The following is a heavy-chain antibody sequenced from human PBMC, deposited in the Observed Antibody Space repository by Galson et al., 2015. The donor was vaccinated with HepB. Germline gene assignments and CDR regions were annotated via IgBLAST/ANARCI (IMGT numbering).Heavy chain of an antibody. D-gene: IGHD3-10*01. V-gene: IGHV4-31*03. CDR3: ARGSFGTGSQYFDY. Sequence: LSLTCTVSGGPISSAGNYWSWIRQHPGKGLEYIGRIYDSGSTYYSPSFKSRLAISRDTSKNQFSLRLNSVTAADTAVYYCARGSFGTGSQYFDYWGQGALVTVSS. CDR1: GGPISSAGNY. J-gene: IGHJ4*02. CDR2: IYDSGST.